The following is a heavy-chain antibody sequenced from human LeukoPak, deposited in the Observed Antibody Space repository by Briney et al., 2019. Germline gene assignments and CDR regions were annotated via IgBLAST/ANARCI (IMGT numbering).Heavy chain of an antibody. CDR3: ARLESGYVSREPFDT. D-gene: IGHD5-12*01. CDR2: IFYSGRT. CDR1: GGSVNSGSYY. V-gene: IGHV4-61*01. Sequence: SETLSLTCTVSGGSVNSGSYYWTWIRQPPGKGLVWIGYIFYSGRTNYNPSLKSRVSISVNTSKNQFSLKLSSVTAADTAVYYCARLESGYVSREPFDTWGQGTMVTVSS. J-gene: IGHJ3*02.